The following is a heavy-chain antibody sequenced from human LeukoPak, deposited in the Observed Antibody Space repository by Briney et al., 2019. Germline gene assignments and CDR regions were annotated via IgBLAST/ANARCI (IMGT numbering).Heavy chain of an antibody. D-gene: IGHD2-2*01. J-gene: IGHJ4*02. Sequence: GGSLRLSCAASGFTFGSYAMHWVRQAPGQGLEWMGIINPSGGSTSYAQKFQGRVTMTRDTSTSTVYMELSSLRSEDTAVYYCARADRTSQVPYYFDYWGQGTLVTVSS. CDR3: ARADRTSQVPYYFDY. CDR2: INPSGGST. V-gene: IGHV1-46*01. CDR1: GFTFGSYA.